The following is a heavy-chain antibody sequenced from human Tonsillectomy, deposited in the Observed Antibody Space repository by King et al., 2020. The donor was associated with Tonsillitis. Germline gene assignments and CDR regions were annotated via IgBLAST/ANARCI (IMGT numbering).Heavy chain of an antibody. J-gene: IGHJ4*02. V-gene: IGHV1-2*02. CDR1: GYTFTGHY. CDR3: ARGYIWGSY. CDR2: IHPNGGGT. Sequence: QLVQSGAEVKKPGASVKVSCKTSGYTFTGHYMFWVRQAPGQGLEWMGWIHPNGGGTHYAQKFQGKITMTRDTSISTAYMALSRLRSYDTAVYYCARGYIWGSYWGQGTLVTVSS. D-gene: IGHD3-16*01.